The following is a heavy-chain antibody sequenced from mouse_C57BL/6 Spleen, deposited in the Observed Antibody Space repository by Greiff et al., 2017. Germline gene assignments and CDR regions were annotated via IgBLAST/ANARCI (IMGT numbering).Heavy chain of an antibody. CDR3: TGALMVTTKAMDY. D-gene: IGHD2-3*01. Sequence: QVQLQPSGAELVRPGASVTLSCKASGYTFTDYEMHWVKQTPVHGLEWIGAIDPETGGTAYNQKFKGKAILTADKSTSTAYMELRSLTSEDSAVYYCTGALMVTTKAMDYWGQGTSVTVSS. J-gene: IGHJ4*01. CDR2: IDPETGGT. V-gene: IGHV1-15*01. CDR1: GYTFTDYE.